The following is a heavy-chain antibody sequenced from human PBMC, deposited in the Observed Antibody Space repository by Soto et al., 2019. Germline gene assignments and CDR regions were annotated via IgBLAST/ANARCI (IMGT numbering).Heavy chain of an antibody. D-gene: IGHD7-27*01. CDR2: IGGTDGDSDGVP. CDR3: VKRGRNWGAFDF. Sequence: VQLLESGGDLVQPGGSLRLSCVASGFILNNYAMSWVRQAPGKGLEWVSNIGGTDGDSDGVPWYEDSVKGRFTISRDSSANTLFLHMDNVRAEDSALYYCVKRGRNWGAFDFWGQGTTVVVSS. J-gene: IGHJ3*01. V-gene: IGHV3-23*01. CDR1: GFILNNYA.